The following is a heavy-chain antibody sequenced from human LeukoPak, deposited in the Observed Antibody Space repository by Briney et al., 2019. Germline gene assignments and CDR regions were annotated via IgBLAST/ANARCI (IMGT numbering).Heavy chain of an antibody. V-gene: IGHV3-30*04. CDR2: ISYDGSNK. Sequence: PGGSLRLSCAASGFTFSSYAMHWVRQAPGKGLEWVAVISYDGSNKYYAGSVKGRFTISRDNSKNTLYLQMNSLRAEDTAVYYCAREVAPAAMYYFDYWGQGTLVTVSS. CDR3: AREVAPAAMYYFDY. D-gene: IGHD2-2*01. J-gene: IGHJ4*02. CDR1: GFTFSSYA.